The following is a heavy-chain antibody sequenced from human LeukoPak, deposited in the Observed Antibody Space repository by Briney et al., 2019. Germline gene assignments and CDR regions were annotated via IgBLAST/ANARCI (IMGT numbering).Heavy chain of an antibody. CDR2: IYYSGST. Sequence: SETLSLTCTVSGGSISSYYWSWIRQPPGKGLEWIGYIYYSGSTNYNPSLKSRVTISVDTSKNQFSLKLSSVTAADTAVYRCARERANTYYDFWSGYYLAGARGAFDIWGQGTMVTVSS. D-gene: IGHD3-3*01. CDR3: ARERANTYYDFWSGYYLAGARGAFDI. CDR1: GGSISSYY. J-gene: IGHJ3*02. V-gene: IGHV4-59*12.